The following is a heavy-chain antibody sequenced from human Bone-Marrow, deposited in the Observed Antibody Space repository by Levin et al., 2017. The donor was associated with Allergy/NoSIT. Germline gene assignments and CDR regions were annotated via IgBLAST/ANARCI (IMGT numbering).Heavy chain of an antibody. CDR1: GYTLTELS. J-gene: IGHJ2*01. D-gene: IGHD6-13*01. Sequence: GESLKISCKVSGYTLTELSMHWVRQAPGKGLEWMGGFDPEDGETIYAQKFQGRVTMTEDTSTDTAYMELSSLRSEDTAVYYCATPFIAALSTGGFDLWGRGTLVTVSS. V-gene: IGHV1-24*01. CDR2: FDPEDGET. CDR3: ATPFIAALSTGGFDL.